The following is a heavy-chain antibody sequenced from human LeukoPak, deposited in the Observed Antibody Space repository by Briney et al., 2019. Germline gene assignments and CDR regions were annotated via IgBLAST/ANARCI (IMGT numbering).Heavy chain of an antibody. CDR3: ARQIDSPRSEQKLFN. D-gene: IGHD6-13*01. Sequence: SETLSLTCTVSGGSISSSSYYWGWIRQPPGKGLEWIGSIYYSGSTYYNPSLKSRVTISVDTSKNQFSLKLSSVTAADTAVYYCARQIDSPRSEQKLFNWGQGTLVTVSS. CDR2: IYYSGST. J-gene: IGHJ4*02. V-gene: IGHV4-39*01. CDR1: GGSISSSSYY.